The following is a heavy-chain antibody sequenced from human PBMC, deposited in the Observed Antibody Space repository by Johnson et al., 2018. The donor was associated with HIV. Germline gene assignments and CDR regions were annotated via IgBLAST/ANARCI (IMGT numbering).Heavy chain of an antibody. CDR1: GFTFSSYW. CDR2: IKQDGSEK. Sequence: VQLVESGGGLVQPGGSLRLSCAASGFTFSSYWMSWVRQAPGKGLEWVANIKQDGSEKYYVDSVKGRFTISRDNAKNSLYLQMNSLRAEDTAVYYCAKDKWGGHKLHAIDIWGQGTMVTVSS. V-gene: IGHV3-7*05. CDR3: AKDKWGGHKLHAIDI. J-gene: IGHJ3*02. D-gene: IGHD7-27*01.